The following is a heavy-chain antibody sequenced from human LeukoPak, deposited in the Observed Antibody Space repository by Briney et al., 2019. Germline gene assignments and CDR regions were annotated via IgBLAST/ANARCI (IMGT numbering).Heavy chain of an antibody. CDR3: ARDSVSSGWYDKWFDP. Sequence: GGSLRLSCAASGFTFSDYYMRWIRQAPGKGLEWVSYISSSGSTIYYADSVKGRFTISRDNAKNSLYLQMNSLRAEDTAVYYCARDSVSSGWYDKWFDPWGHGTPVTVSS. CDR2: ISSSGSTI. D-gene: IGHD6-19*01. J-gene: IGHJ5*02. CDR1: GFTFSDYY. V-gene: IGHV3-11*04.